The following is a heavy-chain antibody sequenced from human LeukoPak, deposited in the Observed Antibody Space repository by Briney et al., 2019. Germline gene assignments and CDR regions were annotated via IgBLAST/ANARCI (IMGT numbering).Heavy chain of an antibody. CDR1: GFTFSSYA. CDR3: ARDRSRIYSYCNY. V-gene: IGHV3-30*04. Sequence: PGGSLRLSCAASGFTFSSYAMHWVRQAPGKGLEWVAVISYDGSNKYYADSVKGRFTISRDNSKNTLYLQMNSLRAEDTAVYYCARDRSRIYSYCNYWGQGTLVTVSS. CDR2: ISYDGSNK. D-gene: IGHD5-18*01. J-gene: IGHJ4*02.